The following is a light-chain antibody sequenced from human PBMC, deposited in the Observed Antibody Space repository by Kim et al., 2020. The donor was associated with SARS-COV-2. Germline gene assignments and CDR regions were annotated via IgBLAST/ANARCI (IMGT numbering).Light chain of an antibody. J-gene: IGLJ2*01. V-gene: IGLV3-21*04. CDR1: TMGSKS. CDR3: QVWDSSSDHRVV. Sequence: PRKTATVSSGGNTMGSKSMPWYRQKSGQAPVLVIYYDSDRPSGIPERFSGSNSGNTATLTISRVEAGDEADYYCQVWDSSSDHRVVFGGGTQLTVL. CDR2: YDS.